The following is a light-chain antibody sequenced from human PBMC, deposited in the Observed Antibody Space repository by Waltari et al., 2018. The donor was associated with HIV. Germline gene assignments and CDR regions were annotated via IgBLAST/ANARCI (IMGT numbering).Light chain of an antibody. J-gene: IGLJ1*01. CDR3: HSRDSSGYSYV. V-gene: IGLV3-19*01. CDR2: AKN. CDR1: SLRTYY. Sequence: SSELTQDPDVSVALGQTLKITCQGDSLRTYYSNWYQQKPGQAPVLVLHAKNSRPSGVPDRFSGSSSGSTASLTITGAQAEDEAVYYCHSRDSSGYSYVFGTGTQVTVL.